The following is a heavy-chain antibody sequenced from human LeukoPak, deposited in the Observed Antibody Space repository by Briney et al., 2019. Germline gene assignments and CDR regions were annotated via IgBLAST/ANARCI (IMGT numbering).Heavy chain of an antibody. CDR3: ARSPSIVGATTPFDY. V-gene: IGHV5-51*01. J-gene: IGHJ4*02. CDR1: GYSFTSYW. D-gene: IGHD1-26*01. Sequence: SGESLKISCKGSGYSFTSYWIGWVRQMPGKGLEWMGIIYPGDSDTRYSPSFQGQVTISADKSISTAYLQWSSLKASDTAMYYCARSPSIVGATTPFDYWGQGTLVTVSS. CDR2: IYPGDSDT.